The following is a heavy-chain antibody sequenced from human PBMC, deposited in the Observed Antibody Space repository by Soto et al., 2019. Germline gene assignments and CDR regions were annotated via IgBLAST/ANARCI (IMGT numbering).Heavy chain of an antibody. Sequence: GGSLRLSCAASGFTFSSYAMHWVRQAPGKGLEWVAVISYDGSNKYYADSVKGRFTISRDNSKNTLYLQMNSLRAEDTAVYYCAKDGGYYLSYGMDVWGQGTXVTVSS. CDR1: GFTFSSYA. J-gene: IGHJ6*02. CDR3: AKDGGYYLSYGMDV. CDR2: ISYDGSNK. V-gene: IGHV3-30-3*01. D-gene: IGHD3-3*01.